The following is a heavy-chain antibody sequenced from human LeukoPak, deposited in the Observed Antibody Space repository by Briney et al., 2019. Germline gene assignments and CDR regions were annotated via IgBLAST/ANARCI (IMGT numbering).Heavy chain of an antibody. Sequence: GGSLRLSCAASGFTFSSYSMNWVRRAPGRGLEWVSFISSSSSYIYYADSVKGRFTISRDNAKNSLYLQMNSLRAEDTAVFYCARGGGEVDYWGQGTLVTVSS. CDR1: GFTFSSYS. V-gene: IGHV3-21*01. CDR2: ISSSSSYI. D-gene: IGHD3-16*01. J-gene: IGHJ4*02. CDR3: ARGGGEVDY.